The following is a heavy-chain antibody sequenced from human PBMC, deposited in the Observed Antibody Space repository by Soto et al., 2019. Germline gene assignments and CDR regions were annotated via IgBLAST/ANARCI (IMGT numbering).Heavy chain of an antibody. CDR2: INPKSGGT. D-gene: IGHD6-19*01. Sequence: ASVKVSCKASGYTFTDFYMHWVRQAPGHGLEWMGWINPKSGGTNYAQNFQGWVTMTRDTSISTAYMELSRLKSDDTAVYYCATSRDSIAVAGATEYYFDYWGQGTLVTVSS. V-gene: IGHV1-2*04. CDR1: GYTFTDFY. CDR3: ATSRDSIAVAGATEYYFDY. J-gene: IGHJ4*02.